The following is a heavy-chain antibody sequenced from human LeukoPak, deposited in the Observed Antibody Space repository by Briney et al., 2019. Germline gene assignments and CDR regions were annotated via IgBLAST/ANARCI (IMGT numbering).Heavy chain of an antibody. CDR1: GYTFTGYY. J-gene: IGHJ6*03. V-gene: IGHV1-2*02. CDR2: INPNSGGT. Sequence: ASVKVSCKASGYTFTGYYMHRVRQAPGQGLEWMGWINPNSGGTDYAQKFQGRVTMTRDTSISTAYMELSRLRSDDTAVYYCARGPYYDILTGYYIKIPSRSYYYMDVWGKGTTVTISS. D-gene: IGHD3-9*01. CDR3: ARGPYYDILTGYYIKIPSRSYYYMDV.